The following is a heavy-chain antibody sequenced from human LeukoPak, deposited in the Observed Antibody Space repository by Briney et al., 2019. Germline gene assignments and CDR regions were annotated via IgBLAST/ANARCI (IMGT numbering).Heavy chain of an antibody. Sequence: SESLSLTCTVSGGSVSTGTYYWSWIRQPPGKGLEWIAYIYYSGSTNYNPSLMSRVTISVDTSKNQFSLKLRSVTAADTAVYYCARDLWELQSAFDLWGQGTLVTVSS. CDR2: IYYSGST. D-gene: IGHD1-26*01. CDR3: ARDLWELQSAFDL. CDR1: GGSVSTGTYY. J-gene: IGHJ3*01. V-gene: IGHV4-61*01.